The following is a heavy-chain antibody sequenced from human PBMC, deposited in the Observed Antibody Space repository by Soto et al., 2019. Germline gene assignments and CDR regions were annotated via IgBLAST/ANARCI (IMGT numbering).Heavy chain of an antibody. V-gene: IGHV3-66*01. Sequence: EVQLVESGGGLVQPGGSLRLSCAASGFTVSSNYMGWVRQAPGKGLEWVSVVYGGDSTYYADSAKGRFTISRDNSKNTLYLQMNSLRAEDTAVYYCARVRSGYDRPFDSWGQGTLVTVSS. D-gene: IGHD5-12*01. CDR2: VYGGDST. J-gene: IGHJ4*02. CDR1: GFTVSSNY. CDR3: ARVRSGYDRPFDS.